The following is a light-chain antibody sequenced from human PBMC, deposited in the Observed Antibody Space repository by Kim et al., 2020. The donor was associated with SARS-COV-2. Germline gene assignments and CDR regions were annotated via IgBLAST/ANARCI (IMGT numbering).Light chain of an antibody. CDR3: QQYYSYPWT. CDR1: NGMISD. V-gene: IGKV1-8*01. J-gene: IGKJ1*01. CDR2: AAA. Sequence: ASTGDRVTITGRGSNGMISDLSGYQQKPGRDPKLLIYAAATLQSGGPPRCCGSGAGTNVSLTTSCLQSEDVLTYYYQQYYSYPWTFGQGTKVDIK.